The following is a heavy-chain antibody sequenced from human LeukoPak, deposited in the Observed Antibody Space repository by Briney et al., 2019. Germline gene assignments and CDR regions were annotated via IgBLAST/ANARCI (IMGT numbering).Heavy chain of an antibody. CDR1: GFSFSGYS. Sequence: GGSLRLSCAASGFSFSGYSMNWVRQAPGKGLDWVSYISSGSRTIFYAESVKGRFTISRDNAKNSLYLQMNSLRAEDTAVYYCASLTYHYWYFDLWGRGTLVTVSS. CDR2: ISSGSRTI. J-gene: IGHJ2*01. D-gene: IGHD2-2*01. CDR3: ASLTYHYWYFDL. V-gene: IGHV3-48*04.